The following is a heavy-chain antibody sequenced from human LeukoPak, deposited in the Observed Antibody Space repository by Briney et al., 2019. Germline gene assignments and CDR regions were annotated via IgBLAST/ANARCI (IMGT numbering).Heavy chain of an antibody. CDR3: ARDIAAAGTGGFDP. CDR1: GYSFTNYA. CDR2: IIPIFGTA. D-gene: IGHD6-13*01. V-gene: IGHV1-69*13. Sequence: GASVKVSCKASGYSFTNYAMNWVRQAPGQGLEWMGWIIPIFGTANYAQKFQGRVTITADESTSTAYMELSSLRSEDTAVYYCARDIAAAGTGGFDPWGQGTLVTVSS. J-gene: IGHJ5*02.